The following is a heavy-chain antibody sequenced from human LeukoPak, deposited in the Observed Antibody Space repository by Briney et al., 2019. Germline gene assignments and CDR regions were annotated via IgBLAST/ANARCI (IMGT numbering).Heavy chain of an antibody. V-gene: IGHV3-48*01. CDR3: ARDRWAVAPGD. J-gene: IGHJ4*02. CDR1: GFTFSSNS. Sequence: GGSLRLSCAASGFTFSSNSMNWVRQAPGKGLEWISYISSSTLTRYYADSVKGRFTISRDNVKNTLYLQMNSLRAEDTAVYYCARDRWAVAPGDWGQGTLVTVSS. CDR2: ISSSTLTR. D-gene: IGHD6-19*01.